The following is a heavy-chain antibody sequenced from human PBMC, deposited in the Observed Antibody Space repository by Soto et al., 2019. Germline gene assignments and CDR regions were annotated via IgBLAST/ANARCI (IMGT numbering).Heavy chain of an antibody. J-gene: IGHJ4*02. CDR3: ASSEFH. Sequence: SETLSLTCTVSGGSISSSRYYWGWIRQPPGKGLEWIGNIYYSGSTYYNQSLKSRVTISVDTSKNQFSLKLTSVTAADTAVYYCASSEFHWGQETLVTVSS. CDR2: IYYSGST. D-gene: IGHD3-10*01. V-gene: IGHV4-39*01. CDR1: GGSISSSRYY.